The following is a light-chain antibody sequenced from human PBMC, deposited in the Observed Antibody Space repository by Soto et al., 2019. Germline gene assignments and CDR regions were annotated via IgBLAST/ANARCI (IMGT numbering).Light chain of an antibody. V-gene: IGLV2-14*01. Sequence: QSALAQPASVSGSPGQSIAFSCTGTSSDVGGYNYVSWYQQHPGKAPKLLISEVSIRPSGVSDRFSGSKSGNTASLTISGLQTEDEADYYCSSFTSAYTFVFGSGTKLTVL. CDR2: EVS. J-gene: IGLJ1*01. CDR1: SSDVGGYNY. CDR3: SSFTSAYTFV.